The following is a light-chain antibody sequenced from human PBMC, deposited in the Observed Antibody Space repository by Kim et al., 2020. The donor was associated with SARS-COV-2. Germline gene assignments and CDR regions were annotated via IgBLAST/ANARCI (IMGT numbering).Light chain of an antibody. CDR3: QQANSFPLT. J-gene: IGKJ4*01. CDR1: QGISSW. V-gene: IGKV1D-12*01. CDR2: TAS. Sequence: ASVGDAVTSTCRASQGISSWLAWYQQKPGKAPKLLIYTASSLKNGVPSRFSGSGFGTDFTLTITSLQPEDFATYYCQQANSFPLTFGGGTKVDIK.